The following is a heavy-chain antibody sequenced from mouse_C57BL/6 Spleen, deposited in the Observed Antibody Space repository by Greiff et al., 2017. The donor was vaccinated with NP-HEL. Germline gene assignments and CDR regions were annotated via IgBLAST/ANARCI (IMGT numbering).Heavy chain of an antibody. CDR2: ISYDGSN. D-gene: IGHD3-1*01. CDR3: ARDRATTRYFDY. V-gene: IGHV3-6*01. J-gene: IGHJ2*01. Sequence: EVKLQESGPGLVKPSQSLSLTCSVTGYSITSGYYWNWIRQFPGNKLEWMGYISYDGSNNYNPSLKNRISITRDTSKNQFFLKLNSVTTEDTATYYCARDRATTRYFDYWGQGTTLTVSS. CDR1: GYSITSGYY.